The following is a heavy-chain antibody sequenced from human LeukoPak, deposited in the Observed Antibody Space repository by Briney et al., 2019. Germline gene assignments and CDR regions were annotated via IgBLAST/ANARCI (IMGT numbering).Heavy chain of an antibody. D-gene: IGHD4-11*01. Sequence: ASVKVSCKASGYTFTSYYMHWVRQAPGQGLEWMGIINPSGGSTSYAQKFQGRVTMTRDTSTSTVYMELSSLRSEDTAVYYCARSRMTTASWDNWFDPWGQGTLVTVSS. J-gene: IGHJ5*02. CDR2: INPSGGST. CDR3: ARSRMTTASWDNWFDP. CDR1: GYTFTSYY. V-gene: IGHV1-46*01.